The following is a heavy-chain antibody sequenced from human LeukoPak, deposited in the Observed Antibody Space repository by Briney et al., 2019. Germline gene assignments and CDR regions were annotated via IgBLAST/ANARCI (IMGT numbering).Heavy chain of an antibody. CDR1: GFSFSTYA. D-gene: IGHD1-26*01. Sequence: GGSLRLSCAASGFSFSTYAMHWVRQAPGKGLEWVSYISSSSSFKKYADSLKGRFTISRDNAKNLLSLQMNSLRTEDTAVYYCARCHGGPTVLYDAFDIWGQGTMVTVSS. V-gene: IGHV3-21*06. CDR3: ARCHGGPTVLYDAFDI. J-gene: IGHJ3*02. CDR2: ISSSSSFK.